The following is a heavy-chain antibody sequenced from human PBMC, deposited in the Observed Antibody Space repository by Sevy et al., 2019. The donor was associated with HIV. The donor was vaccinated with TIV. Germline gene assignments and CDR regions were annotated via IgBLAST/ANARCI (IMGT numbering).Heavy chain of an antibody. V-gene: IGHV3-9*01. CDR1: GFNFNDYA. CDR3: AKDLAQGGTLNFYYYGMDF. Sequence: GGSLRLSCIASGFNFNDYAMHWVLQVPGKGLEWVSGINWFGTIIGYGDSVKGRFTISRDNARKSVYLEMNSLSPEDTALYYCAKDLAQGGTLNFYYYGMDFWGQGTTVTVSS. CDR2: INWFGTII. J-gene: IGHJ6*02. D-gene: IGHD3-16*01.